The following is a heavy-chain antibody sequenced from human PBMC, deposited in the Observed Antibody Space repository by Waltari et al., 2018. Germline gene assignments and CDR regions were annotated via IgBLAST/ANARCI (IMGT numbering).Heavy chain of an antibody. V-gene: IGHV3-23*01. CDR3: AKLTTVTPVRYFDY. CDR1: GFTFRSYA. Sequence: EVQLLESGGGLVQPGGSLRLSCAASGFTFRSYAMSWVRPAPGKGLEWVSAISGSGGSTYYADSVKGRFTISRDNSKNTLYLQMNSLRAEDTAVYYCAKLTTVTPVRYFDYWGQGTLVTVSS. J-gene: IGHJ4*02. CDR2: ISGSGGST. D-gene: IGHD4-17*01.